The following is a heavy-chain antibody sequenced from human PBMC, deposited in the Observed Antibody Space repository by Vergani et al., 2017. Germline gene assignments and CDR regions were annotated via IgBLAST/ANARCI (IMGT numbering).Heavy chain of an antibody. J-gene: IGHJ4*02. CDR1: GYTFTSYD. D-gene: IGHD3-22*01. CDR2: MNPNSGNT. CDR3: ARASNYYDSSGYYFGAY. Sequence: QVQLVQSGAEVKKPGASVKVSCKASGYTFTSYDINWVRQATGQGLEWMGWMNPNSGNTGYAQKFQGRVTMTRNTSISTAYMEPSSLRSEDTAVYYCARASNYYDSSGYYFGAYWGQGTLVTVSS. V-gene: IGHV1-8*01.